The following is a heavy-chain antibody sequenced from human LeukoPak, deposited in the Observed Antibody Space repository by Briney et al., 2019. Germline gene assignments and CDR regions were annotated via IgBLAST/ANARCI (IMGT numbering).Heavy chain of an antibody. CDR3: AKGVRLGAITVIRGVRKTYYYYMDV. D-gene: IGHD3-10*01. CDR1: VFTFSASA. CDR2: IRSKANSYAT. V-gene: IGHV3-73*01. J-gene: IGHJ6*03. Sequence: GGSLRLSCAASVFTFSASALHWVRQASGKGLEWVGRIRSKANSYATEYAASLKGRCTISRDDSKNTAYLQMNSLRVEDTAVYYCAKGVRLGAITVIRGVRKTYYYYMDVWGKGTTVTISS.